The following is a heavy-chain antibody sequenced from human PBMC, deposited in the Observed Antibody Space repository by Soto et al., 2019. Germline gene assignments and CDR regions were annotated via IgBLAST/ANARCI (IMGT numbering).Heavy chain of an antibody. Sequence: QVQLVESGGGLVKPGGSLRLSCAASGFTVSGYYMSWIRQAPGKGLDWVSYISSSGSTTYYADSVKGRFTISRDTAKNSLVLQMNSLRAEDTAVYYCARERRDCRGGSCYHKSFDIWGQGTVVTVSS. D-gene: IGHD2-15*01. CDR2: ISSSGSTT. V-gene: IGHV3-11*01. CDR1: GFTVSGYY. CDR3: ARERRDCRGGSCYHKSFDI. J-gene: IGHJ3*02.